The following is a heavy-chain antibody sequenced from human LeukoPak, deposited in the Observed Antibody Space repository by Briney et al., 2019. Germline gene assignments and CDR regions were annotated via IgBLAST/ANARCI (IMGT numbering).Heavy chain of an antibody. Sequence: GGSLRLSCAASGFTFSSYGMRWVRQAPGKGLEWVAVIWYDGSNKYYAVSVKARFTISRDNSKNTLYLQMNSLRAEDTAVYYCARDYKMSYFDYWGQGTLVTVSS. CDR2: IWYDGSNK. CDR3: ARDYKMSYFDY. V-gene: IGHV3-33*01. J-gene: IGHJ4*02. CDR1: GFTFSSYG. D-gene: IGHD5-24*01.